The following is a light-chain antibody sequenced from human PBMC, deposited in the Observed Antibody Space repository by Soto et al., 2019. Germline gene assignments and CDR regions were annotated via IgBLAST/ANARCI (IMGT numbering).Light chain of an antibody. Sequence: EIVLTQSPGTLSLSPGERGTLSCRASQSVSSSYLAWYQQKPGQAPRLLIYGASIRATGIPDRFSGSGSGTDFTLTISRLEPEDFAVYYCQQYHNSLWTFGQGTKV. CDR2: GAS. V-gene: IGKV3-20*01. J-gene: IGKJ1*01. CDR3: QQYHNSLWT. CDR1: QSVSSSY.